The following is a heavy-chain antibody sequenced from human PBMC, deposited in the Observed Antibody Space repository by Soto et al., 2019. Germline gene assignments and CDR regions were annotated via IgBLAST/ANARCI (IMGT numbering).Heavy chain of an antibody. CDR3: AGRGDYYYGMDV. CDR1: GGSISSSSYY. D-gene: IGHD1-26*01. V-gene: IGHV4-39*01. CDR2: IYYRGST. J-gene: IGHJ6*02. Sequence: SETLYLTCTVSGGSISSSSYYWGWIRQPPGKELKWIGSIYYRGSTYYNTALKNRDKISVHTSKNKLSLKLSFVTAADTAVYYCAGRGDYYYGMDVWGQGTTVT.